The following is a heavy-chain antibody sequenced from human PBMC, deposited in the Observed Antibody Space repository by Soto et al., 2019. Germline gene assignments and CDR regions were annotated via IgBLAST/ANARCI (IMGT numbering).Heavy chain of an antibody. D-gene: IGHD3-22*01. CDR1: GGSISSYY. Sequence: PSETLSLTCTVSGGSISSYYWSWIRQPPGKGLEWFGFPFYSDTTNYNPSLKSRVTFSVDTSKTLFSLILGFVPVADTAVYSCARSYYDSSGYSLDPWGQGTLVTVSS. V-gene: IGHV4-59*01. CDR3: ARSYYDSSGYSLDP. J-gene: IGHJ5*02. CDR2: PFYSDTT.